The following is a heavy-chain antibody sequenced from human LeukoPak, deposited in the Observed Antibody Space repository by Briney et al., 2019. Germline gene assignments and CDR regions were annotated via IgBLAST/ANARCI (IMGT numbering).Heavy chain of an antibody. CDR3: ARDRGIVVVPAAMRHYYYYYMDV. D-gene: IGHD2-2*01. J-gene: IGHJ6*03. V-gene: IGHV1-46*01. CDR1: GYTFTSYY. CDR2: INPTGGST. Sequence: GASVKVSCKASGYTFTSYYMHWVRQAPGQGLEWMGLINPTGGSTGYAQKFQGRVTITADKSTSTAYMELSSLRSEDTAVYYCARDRGIVVVPAAMRHYYYYYMDVWGKGTTVTVSS.